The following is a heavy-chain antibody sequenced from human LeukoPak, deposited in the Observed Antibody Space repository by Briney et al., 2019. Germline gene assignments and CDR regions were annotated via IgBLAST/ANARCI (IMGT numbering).Heavy chain of an antibody. CDR2: IIPIFGTA. CDR1: GGTFSSYA. V-gene: IGHV1-69*13. J-gene: IGHJ4*02. Sequence: GASVNVSFKASGGTFSSYAISWVRQAPGQGLEWMGGIIPIFGTANYAQKFQGRVTITADESTSTAYMELSSLRSEDTAVYYCALSGSYGIGVADYWGQGTLVTVSS. D-gene: IGHD1-26*01. CDR3: ALSGSYGIGVADY.